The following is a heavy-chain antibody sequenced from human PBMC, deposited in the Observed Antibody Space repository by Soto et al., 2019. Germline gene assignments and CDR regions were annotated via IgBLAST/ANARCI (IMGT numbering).Heavy chain of an antibody. J-gene: IGHJ4*02. CDR3: AKDPQAWSGPYYFDY. CDR1: GFTFDDYA. CDR2: ISWNSGNI. D-gene: IGHD3-3*01. Sequence: PXESLRLSCAASGFTFDDYAMHWVRQAPGKGPEWVSGISWNSGNIVYADSVKGRFTISRDNAKNSLYLQMNSLRPEDTALYYCAKDPQAWSGPYYFDYWGQGTLVTVSS. V-gene: IGHV3-9*01.